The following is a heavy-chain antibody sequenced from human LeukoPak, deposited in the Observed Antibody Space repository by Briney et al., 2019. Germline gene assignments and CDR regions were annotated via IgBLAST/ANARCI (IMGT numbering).Heavy chain of an antibody. CDR3: ATTPEYGGYIGH. V-gene: IGHV3-23*01. CDR2: ISGSGGST. J-gene: IGHJ4*02. D-gene: IGHD4/OR15-4a*01. Sequence: PGGTLRLSCAASGLTFSSYAMSWVRQAPGKGLEWVSAISGSGGSTYYADSVKGRFTISRDNSKNTLYLQVNSLRAEDTAVYYCATTPEYGGYIGHWGQGTLVTVSS. CDR1: GLTFSSYA.